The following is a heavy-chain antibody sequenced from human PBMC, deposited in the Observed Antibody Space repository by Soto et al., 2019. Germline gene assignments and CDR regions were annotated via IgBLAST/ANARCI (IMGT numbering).Heavy chain of an antibody. Sequence: SVNVSCKASGGTFSSYAISWVRQAPGQGLEWMGGIIPIFGTANYAQKFQGRVTITAXXXXXXAXMXLXXXXSEXTAVYYCAKASAPGGTYFPLWFWGQGTLVTAPQ. V-gene: IGHV1-69*13. J-gene: IGHJ4*02. CDR3: AKASAPGGTYFPLWF. CDR2: IIPIFGTA. D-gene: IGHD1-26*01. CDR1: GGTFSSYA.